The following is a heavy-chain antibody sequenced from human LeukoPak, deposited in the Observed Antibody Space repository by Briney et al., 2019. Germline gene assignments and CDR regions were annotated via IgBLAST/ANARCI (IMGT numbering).Heavy chain of an antibody. CDR3: ARISSIRCFHN. CDR1: GYSFTIFY. CDR2: ILPGDSET. J-gene: IGHJ4*02. D-gene: IGHD2-2*01. V-gene: IGHV5-51*01. Sequence: KARESLTISCKGSGYSFTIFYIGWVRQMPGRGLEWMWIILPGDSETRYSPSFRGQVTISADKSINTPYLQWSSLKASDSATYYCARISSIRCFHNWGQGTLVTVSS.